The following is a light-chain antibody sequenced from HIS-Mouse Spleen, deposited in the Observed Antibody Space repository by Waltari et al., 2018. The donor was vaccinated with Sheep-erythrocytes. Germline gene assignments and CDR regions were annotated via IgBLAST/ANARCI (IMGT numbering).Light chain of an antibody. J-gene: IGKJ3*01. CDR2: LGS. V-gene: IGKV2-28*01. Sequence: DIVMTQSPLSLPVTLGEPPSISCRSSQSLLHSNGYNYLDWYLQKPGQSPQLLIYLGSNRASGVPDRFRGSGSGTDFTLKISRVEAEDVGVYYCMQALQTPFTFGPGTKVDIK. CDR1: QSLLHSNGYNY. CDR3: MQALQTPFT.